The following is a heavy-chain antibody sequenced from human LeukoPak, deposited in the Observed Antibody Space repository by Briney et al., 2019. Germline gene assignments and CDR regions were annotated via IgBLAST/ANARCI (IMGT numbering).Heavy chain of an antibody. CDR1: GFTVSSNY. CDR3: AKTEYYDFWSGYYSRY. Sequence: GGSLRLSCAASGFTVSSNYMSWVRQAPGKGLEWVSAISGSGGSTYYADSVKGRFTISRDNSKNTLYLQMNSLRAEDTAVYYCAKTEYYDFWSGYYSRYWGQGTLVTVSS. J-gene: IGHJ4*02. CDR2: ISGSGGST. D-gene: IGHD3-3*01. V-gene: IGHV3-23*01.